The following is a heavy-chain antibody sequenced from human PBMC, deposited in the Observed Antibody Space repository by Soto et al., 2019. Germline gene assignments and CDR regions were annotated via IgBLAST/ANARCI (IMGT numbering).Heavy chain of an antibody. V-gene: IGHV3-30-3*01. Sequence: QVQLVESGGVVVQPGRSLRLSCAASGFTFSSCAMHWVRQAPGKGLEWVALISYDGSNKYYADSVKGRFTISRDNSKNTLYLQMNSMRAEDTAVYYCARDKRDLRFLAWSYYFDYWGQGTLVTVSS. CDR2: ISYDGSNK. D-gene: IGHD3-3*01. J-gene: IGHJ4*02. CDR1: GFTFSSCA. CDR3: ARDKRDLRFLAWSYYFDY.